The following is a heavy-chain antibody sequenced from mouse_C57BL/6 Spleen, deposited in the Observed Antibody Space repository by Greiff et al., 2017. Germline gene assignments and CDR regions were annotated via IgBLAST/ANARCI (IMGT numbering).Heavy chain of an antibody. CDR1: GFSFNTYA. CDR2: IRSKSNNYAT. V-gene: IGHV10-1*01. J-gene: IGHJ4*01. Sequence: EVQGVESGGGLVQPKGSLKLSCAASGFSFNTYAMNWVRQAPGKGLEWVARIRSKSNNYATYYADSVKDRFTISRDESESMLYLQMNNVKTEDTAMYYCVRQDGSSYVDYAMDYWGQGTSVTVSS. D-gene: IGHD1-1*01. CDR3: VRQDGSSYVDYAMDY.